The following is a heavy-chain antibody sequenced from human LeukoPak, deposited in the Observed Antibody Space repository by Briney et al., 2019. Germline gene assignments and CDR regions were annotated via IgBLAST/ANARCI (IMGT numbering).Heavy chain of an antibody. V-gene: IGHV3-23*01. J-gene: IGHJ4*02. CDR1: GFTFSSYA. D-gene: IGHD3-10*01. CDR2: ISGSGGST. CDR3: AKDVWFGESPTPYYFDY. Sequence: GGSLRLSCAASGFTFSSYAMSWVRQTPGKGLEWVSAISGSGGSTHYADSVKGRFTISRDNSKNTLYLQMNSLRAEDTAVYYCAKDVWFGESPTPYYFDYWGQGTLVTVSS.